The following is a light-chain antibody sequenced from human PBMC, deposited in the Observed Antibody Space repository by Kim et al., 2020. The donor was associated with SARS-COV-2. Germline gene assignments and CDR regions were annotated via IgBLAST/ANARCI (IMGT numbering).Light chain of an antibody. J-gene: IGKJ1*01. V-gene: IGKV1-8*01. Sequence: SASTGDRVTISCRASQGISSYLALYQQKPGKAPKLLIYAASTLQSGVPSRFIGSGSGTDFTLTISCLQSEDFATYYCQQYYSYPTFGQGTKVDIK. CDR3: QQYYSYPT. CDR2: AAS. CDR1: QGISSY.